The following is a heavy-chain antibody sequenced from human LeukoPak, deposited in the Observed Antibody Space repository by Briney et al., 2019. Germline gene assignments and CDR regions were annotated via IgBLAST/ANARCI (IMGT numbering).Heavy chain of an antibody. D-gene: IGHD4-23*01. CDR1: GFTFSNYA. CDR2: ISASGGST. CDR3: ARGIGVYGANKNY. V-gene: IGHV3-23*01. Sequence: PGGSLRLSCAASGFTFSNYAMSWVRQAPGKGLEWVSGISASGGSTYYADSVKGRFTISGDNSKNTLYLQMNTLRADDTAVFYCARGIGVYGANKNYWGQGTLVAVSS. J-gene: IGHJ4*02.